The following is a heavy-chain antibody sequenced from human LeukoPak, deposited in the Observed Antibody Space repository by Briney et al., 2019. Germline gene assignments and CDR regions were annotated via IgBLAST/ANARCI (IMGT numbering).Heavy chain of an antibody. CDR3: AGEIAVTGHAFDV. Sequence: GGSLRLSCAVSGFTSSPYPLYWVRQAPGKGLEWVAVISYDGHYTHYPNSVKGRFTISRDTSKNTVDPQMNSLRVEDSAVYYCAGEIAVTGHAFDVWGQGTMVTVSS. CDR1: GFTSSPYP. D-gene: IGHD6-19*01. J-gene: IGHJ3*01. CDR2: ISYDGHYT. V-gene: IGHV3-30*04.